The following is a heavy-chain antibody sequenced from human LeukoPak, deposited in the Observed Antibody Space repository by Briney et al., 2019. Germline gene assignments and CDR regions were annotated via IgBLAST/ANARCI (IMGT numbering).Heavy chain of an antibody. CDR3: ATGLYSGYDRTSQFDY. CDR2: FDPEDGET. V-gene: IGHV1-24*01. Sequence: ASVKVSCKASGYTFTSYDINWVRQATGQGLEWMGGFDPEDGETIYAQKFQGRVTMTEDTSTDTAYMELSSLRSEDTAVYYCATGLYSGYDRTSQFDYWGQGTLVTVSS. CDR1: GYTFTSYD. J-gene: IGHJ4*02. D-gene: IGHD5-12*01.